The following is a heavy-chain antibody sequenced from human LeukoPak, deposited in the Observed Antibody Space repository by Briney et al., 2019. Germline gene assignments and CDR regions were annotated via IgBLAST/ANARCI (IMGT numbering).Heavy chain of an antibody. CDR2: ISYDGSNK. CDR3: AKEAKSGYHFDY. CDR1: GFTFSSYG. V-gene: IGHV3-30*18. D-gene: IGHD3-22*01. Sequence: PGRPLRLSCAASGFTFSSYGMHWVRQAPGKGLEWVAVISYDGSNKYYADSVKGRFTISRDNSKNTLYLQMNSLRAEDTAVYYCAKEAKSGYHFDYWGQGTLVTVSS. J-gene: IGHJ4*02.